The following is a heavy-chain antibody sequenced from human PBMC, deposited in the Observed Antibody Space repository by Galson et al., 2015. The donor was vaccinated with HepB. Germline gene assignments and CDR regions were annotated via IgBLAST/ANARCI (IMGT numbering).Heavy chain of an antibody. D-gene: IGHD6-6*01. V-gene: IGHV5-10-1*01. Sequence: QSGAEVKKPGESLRIACKVSGYSFTSYWISWVRQMPGKGLEWMGKIDPSDSYTIYSPSFQGHVSISADKSISSVYLQWSSLKASDTARYYCARPGIPARPGSYFDPWGQGTLVTVSS. CDR1: GYSFTSYW. CDR2: IDPSDSYT. CDR3: ARPGIPARPGSYFDP. J-gene: IGHJ5*02.